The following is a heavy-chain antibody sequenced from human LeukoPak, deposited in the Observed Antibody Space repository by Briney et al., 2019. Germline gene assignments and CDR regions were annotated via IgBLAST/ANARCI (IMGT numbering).Heavy chain of an antibody. CDR2: IYTGGST. V-gene: IGHV3-53*04. CDR3: ARDRNAFDI. Sequence: GRSLRLSCAVSGFIVSSNSMSWVRQAPGKGLEWVSLIYTGGSTHYADSVKGRFTISRYNSKNTLYLQMNSLRAEDTAMYYCARDRNAFDIWGQGTVVTVSS. J-gene: IGHJ3*02. CDR1: GFIVSSNS.